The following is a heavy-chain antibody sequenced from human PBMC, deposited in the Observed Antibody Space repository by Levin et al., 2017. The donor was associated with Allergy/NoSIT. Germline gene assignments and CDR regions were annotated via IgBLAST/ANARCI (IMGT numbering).Heavy chain of an antibody. CDR1: GFTFSSYS. J-gene: IGHJ5*02. V-gene: IGHV3-21*01. CDR3: ARAGEYSYGSFESPYNWFDP. Sequence: PGGSLRLSCAASGFTFSSYSMNWVRQAPGKGLEWVSSISSSSSYIYYADSVKGRFTISRDNAKNSLYLQMNSLRAEDTAVYYCARAGEYSYGSFESPYNWFDPWGQGTLVTVSS. CDR2: ISSSSSYI. D-gene: IGHD5-18*01.